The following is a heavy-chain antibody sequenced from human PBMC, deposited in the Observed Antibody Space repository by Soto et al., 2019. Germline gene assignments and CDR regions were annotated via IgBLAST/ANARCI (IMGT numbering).Heavy chain of an antibody. J-gene: IGHJ4*02. Sequence: ASVKVSCKASGGTFSSYAISWVRQAPGQGLEWMGIINPSGGSTSYAQKFQGRVTMTRDTSTSTVYMELSSLRSEDTAVYYCASADTRYNWNALDYWGQGTLVTVSS. D-gene: IGHD1-20*01. V-gene: IGHV1-46*01. CDR3: ASADTRYNWNALDY. CDR2: INPSGGST. CDR1: GGTFSSYA.